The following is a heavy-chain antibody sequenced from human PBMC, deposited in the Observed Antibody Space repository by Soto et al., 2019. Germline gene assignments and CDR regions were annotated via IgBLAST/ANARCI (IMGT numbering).Heavy chain of an antibody. CDR3: ARGRYREC. V-gene: IGHV1-18*01. CDR2: ISAHNGNT. CDR1: GYTFTSYG. Sequence: QVHLVQSGAEVKKPGASVKVSCKGSGYTFTSYGITWVRQAPGQGLEWMGWISAHNGNTDYAQKLQGRVTVTRDTSTITAYMELRSLRSDDTAVHYCARGRYRECWGQGALVTVSS. D-gene: IGHD3-16*02. J-gene: IGHJ4*02.